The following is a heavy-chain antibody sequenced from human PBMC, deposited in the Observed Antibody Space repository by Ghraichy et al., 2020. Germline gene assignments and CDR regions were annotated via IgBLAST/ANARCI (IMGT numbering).Heavy chain of an antibody. D-gene: IGHD2-2*01. Sequence: GGSLRLSCAASGFTFSSYSMNWVRQAPGKGLEWVSYISSSSSTIYYADSVKGRFTISRDNAKNSLYLQMNSLRDEDTAVYYCARDSTRDFLPDAFDIWGQGTMVTVSS. CDR1: GFTFSSYS. CDR3: ARDSTRDFLPDAFDI. CDR2: ISSSSSTI. V-gene: IGHV3-48*02. J-gene: IGHJ3*02.